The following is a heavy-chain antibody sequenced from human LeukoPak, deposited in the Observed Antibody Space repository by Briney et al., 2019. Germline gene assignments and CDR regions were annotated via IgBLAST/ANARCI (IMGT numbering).Heavy chain of an antibody. CDR3: ARDDSVGCYYDDSGYYCFSLDH. CDR1: GYTFTNFG. J-gene: IGHJ5*02. V-gene: IGHV1-18*01. D-gene: IGHD3-22*01. CDR2: ISAYSGDT. Sequence: ASVKVSCKTSGYTFTNFGISWVRQAPGQGLEWMGWISAYSGDTNYAEDLQGRVTMTTDTSTSTAYMELRSLGSDDTAVYYCARDDSVGCYYDDSGYYCFSLDHWGQGTLVTVAS.